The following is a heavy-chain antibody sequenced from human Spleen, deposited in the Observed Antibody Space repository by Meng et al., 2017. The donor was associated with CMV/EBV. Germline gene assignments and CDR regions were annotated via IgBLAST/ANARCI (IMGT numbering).Heavy chain of an antibody. CDR1: GFTFSRYS. J-gene: IGHJ6*02. Sequence: GESLKISCAVSGFTFSRYSMHWVRQAPGKGLEWVALISYDGSEKYYADSAKGRFTISRDNSKNTVYLQMNSLSAEDTAVYYCAREVWDFWSGYYIYGPKIYGMDVWGQGTTVTVSS. V-gene: IGHV3-30*04. CDR3: AREVWDFWSGYYIYGPKIYGMDV. CDR2: ISYDGSEK. D-gene: IGHD3-3*01.